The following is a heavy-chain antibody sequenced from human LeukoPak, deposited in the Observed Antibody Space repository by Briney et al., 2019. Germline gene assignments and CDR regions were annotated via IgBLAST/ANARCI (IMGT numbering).Heavy chain of an antibody. CDR1: GGSISSGGYY. Sequence: SQTLSLTCTVSGGSISSGGYYWSWIRQHPGKGLEWIGYSYYSGSTYYNPSLKSRVTISVDTSKNQFSLKLSSVTAADTAVYYCARDHRSYSSGWYSPHAFDIWGQGTMVTVSS. V-gene: IGHV4-31*03. CDR3: ARDHRSYSSGWYSPHAFDI. J-gene: IGHJ3*02. CDR2: SYYSGST. D-gene: IGHD6-19*01.